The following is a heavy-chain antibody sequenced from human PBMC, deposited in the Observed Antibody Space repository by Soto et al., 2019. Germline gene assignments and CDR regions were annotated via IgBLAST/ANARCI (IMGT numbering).Heavy chain of an antibody. CDR1: GFTFSSYL. CDR3: ARKIGALGI. J-gene: IGHJ6*04. V-gene: IGHV3-7*01. Sequence: GGSLRLSCAASGFTFSSYLMSWVRQGPGKGLEWVANINQDGSEKSYVDSVKGRFTIARDNAKSSLDLQMTSLRAEDTGVYCCARKIGALGIWGKGTTVTVSS. CDR2: INQDGSEK. D-gene: IGHD3-16*01.